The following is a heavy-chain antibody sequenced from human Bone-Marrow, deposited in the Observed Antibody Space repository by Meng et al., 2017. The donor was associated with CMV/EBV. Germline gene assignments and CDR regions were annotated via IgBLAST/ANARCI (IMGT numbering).Heavy chain of an antibody. V-gene: IGHV3-11*04. D-gene: IGHD2-2*01. CDR3: ARVSCSSTSCYFDY. CDR2: ISSSGSTI. Sequence: GGSLRLSCAASGFTFSDYYMSWIRQAPGKGLEWVSYISSSGSTIYYADSVKGRFTISRDNAKNSLYLQMNSLRAEDTAVYYCARVSCSSTSCYFDYWGQGTLVTVSS. CDR1: GFTFSDYY. J-gene: IGHJ4*02.